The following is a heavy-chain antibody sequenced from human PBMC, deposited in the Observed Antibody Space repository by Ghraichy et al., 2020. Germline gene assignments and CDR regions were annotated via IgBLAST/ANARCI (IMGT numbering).Heavy chain of an antibody. CDR2: IKSKGDGGAI. CDR1: GFTFANAW. V-gene: IGHV3-15*07. Sequence: GGSLRLSCVGSGFTFANAWMNWVRQAPGGGLEWVGRIKSKGDGGAIDYAAPVKGRFTISREDSNNTLYLEMTSLQIEDTAVDYCVTEADYTTYFDYWGRGNLVTVSS. J-gene: IGHJ4*02. D-gene: IGHD4-11*01. CDR3: VTEADYTTYFDY.